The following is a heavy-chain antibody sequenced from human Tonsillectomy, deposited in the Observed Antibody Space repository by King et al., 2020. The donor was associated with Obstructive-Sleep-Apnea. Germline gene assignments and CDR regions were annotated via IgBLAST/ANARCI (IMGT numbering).Heavy chain of an antibody. J-gene: IGHJ4*02. Sequence: MQLVQSGAEVKKPGESLKISCKASGSSLTTYWIGWVRQMPGEGLEWMGIIYLDDSDARYSPSFQGQVTISADKSISTAYLQWSSLKASDTAMYYCARPDSSGWYYFDYWGQGTLVTVSS. CDR3: ARPDSSGWYYFDY. V-gene: IGHV5-51*01. D-gene: IGHD6-19*01. CDR2: IYLDDSDA. CDR1: GSSLTTYW.